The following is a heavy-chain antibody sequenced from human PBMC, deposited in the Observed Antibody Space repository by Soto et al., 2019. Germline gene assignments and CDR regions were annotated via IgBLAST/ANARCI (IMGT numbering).Heavy chain of an antibody. CDR3: ARDRAPYDSSGYYDFDY. CDR1: GGTFSSYA. Sequence: GASVKVSCKASGGTFSSYAISWVRQAPGQGLEWMGGIIPIFGTANYAQKFQGRVTITADESTSTAYMELSSLRSEDTAVYYCARDRAPYDSSGYYDFDYWGQGTLVTVSS. J-gene: IGHJ4*02. V-gene: IGHV1-69*13. D-gene: IGHD3-22*01. CDR2: IIPIFGTA.